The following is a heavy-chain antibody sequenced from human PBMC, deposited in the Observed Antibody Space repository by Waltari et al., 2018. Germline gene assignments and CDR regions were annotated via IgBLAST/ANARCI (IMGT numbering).Heavy chain of an antibody. D-gene: IGHD3-10*01. CDR1: GGTFSSYT. V-gene: IGHV1-69*08. J-gene: IGHJ4*02. Sequence: QVQLVQSGAEVKKPGSSVKVSCKASGGTFSSYTISWVRQAPGQGLEWMGRRSPILGIANYAQKFQGRVTITADKSTSTAYMELSSLRSEDTAVYYCAREFRSVYYGSGSPFDYWGQGTLVTVSS. CDR2: RSPILGIA. CDR3: AREFRSVYYGSGSPFDY.